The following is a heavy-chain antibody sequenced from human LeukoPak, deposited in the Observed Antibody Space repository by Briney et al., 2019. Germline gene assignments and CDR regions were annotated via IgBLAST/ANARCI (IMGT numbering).Heavy chain of an antibody. D-gene: IGHD3-16*02. J-gene: IGHJ5*02. Sequence: PETLSLTCTVSGASITSYYWSWIRQPPGKGLEWIGEINHSGSTNYNPSLKSRVTISVDTSKNQFSLKLSSVTAADTAVYYCARARLRLGELSIGAWGQGTLVADPS. CDR3: ARARLRLGELSIGA. V-gene: IGHV4-34*01. CDR1: GASITSYY. CDR2: INHSGST.